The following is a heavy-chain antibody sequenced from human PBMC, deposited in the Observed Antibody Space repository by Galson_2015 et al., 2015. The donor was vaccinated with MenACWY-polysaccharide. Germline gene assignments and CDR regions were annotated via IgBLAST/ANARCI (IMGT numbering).Heavy chain of an antibody. CDR1: GFTFSSYG. CDR2: ILSDGSKK. CDR3: AKDLPLWGAPDFDY. V-gene: IGHV3-30*18. Sequence: SLRLSCAASGFTFSSYGMHWVRQAPGKGLEWVAVILSDGSKKYYAESVKGRFTISRDNSKNTLSLQMNSLRAEDTAIYYCAKDLPLWGAPDFDYWGQGTVVTVSS. J-gene: IGHJ4*02. D-gene: IGHD1-26*01.